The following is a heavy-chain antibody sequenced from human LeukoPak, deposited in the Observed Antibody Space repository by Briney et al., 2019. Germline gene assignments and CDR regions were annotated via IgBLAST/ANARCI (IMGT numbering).Heavy chain of an antibody. V-gene: IGHV3-30*18. Sequence: QPGGSLRLSCVASGFTFSNYGMHWVRQAPGKGLEWVAVISYDGSNKYYADSVKGRFTISRDNSKNTLYLQMNSLRAEDTAVYYCAKDRYDSSEGWIDYWGQGTLVTVSS. J-gene: IGHJ4*02. D-gene: IGHD3-22*01. CDR2: ISYDGSNK. CDR3: AKDRYDSSEGWIDY. CDR1: GFTFSNYG.